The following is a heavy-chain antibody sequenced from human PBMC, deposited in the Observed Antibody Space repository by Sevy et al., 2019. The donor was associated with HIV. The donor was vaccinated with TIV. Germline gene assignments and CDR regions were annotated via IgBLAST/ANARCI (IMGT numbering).Heavy chain of an antibody. CDR2: ISSSSSNI. CDR3: ARELLAGFFGLHGMDV. Sequence: GGSLRLSCAASGFTFSSYSMNWVRQAPGKGLEWVSSISSSSSNIYYAASVKGRFTISGDNAKNSLYLQMNSLRAEDTAVYYCARELLAGFFGLHGMDVWGQGTTVTVSS. J-gene: IGHJ6*02. D-gene: IGHD3-10*01. V-gene: IGHV3-21*01. CDR1: GFTFSSYS.